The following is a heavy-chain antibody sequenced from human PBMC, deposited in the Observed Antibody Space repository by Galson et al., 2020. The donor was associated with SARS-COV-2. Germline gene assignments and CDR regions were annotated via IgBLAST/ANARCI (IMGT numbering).Heavy chain of an antibody. CDR1: GFSLSNARMG. CDR2: IFSNDEK. CDR3: ARIGDLVVPGAISSRAGYYYYYYMGV. D-gene: IGHD2-2*02. Sequence: SGPTLVKPTETLTLTCTVSGFSLSNARMGVSWIRQPPGKALEWLAHIFSNDEKSYSTSLKSRLTISKDTSKRQVVLTMTNMDPVDTARYYWARIGDLVVPGAISSRAGYYYYYYMGVWGKGTTVTVSS. J-gene: IGHJ6*03. V-gene: IGHV2-26*01.